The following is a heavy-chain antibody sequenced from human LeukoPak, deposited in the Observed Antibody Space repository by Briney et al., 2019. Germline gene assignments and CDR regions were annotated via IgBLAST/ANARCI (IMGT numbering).Heavy chain of an antibody. V-gene: IGHV4-59*01. Sequence: SETLSLTCAVYGGSFSGYYWSWIRQPPGKGLEWIGYIYYSGSTNYNPSLKSRVTISVDTSKNQFSLKLSSVTAADTAVYYCATTVKYYDFWSGNLYNWFDPWGQGTLVTVSS. D-gene: IGHD3-3*01. CDR3: ATTVKYYDFWSGNLYNWFDP. CDR1: GGSFSGYY. CDR2: IYYSGST. J-gene: IGHJ5*02.